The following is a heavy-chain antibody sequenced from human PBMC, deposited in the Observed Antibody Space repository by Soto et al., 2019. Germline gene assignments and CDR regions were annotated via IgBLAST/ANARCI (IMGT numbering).Heavy chain of an antibody. CDR1: GYTFTSYG. CDR3: ARESAVAALDP. V-gene: IGHV1-18*01. D-gene: IGHD6-19*01. CDR2: ISAYNGNT. Sequence: QVQLVQSGAEVKKPGASVKVSCKASGYTFTSYGISWVRQAPGQGLEWMGWISAYNGNTNYAQKLQGRVTMTTATSTRTAYMDLRSLRSDDTAVYYCARESAVAALDPWGQGTLVTFSS. J-gene: IGHJ5*02.